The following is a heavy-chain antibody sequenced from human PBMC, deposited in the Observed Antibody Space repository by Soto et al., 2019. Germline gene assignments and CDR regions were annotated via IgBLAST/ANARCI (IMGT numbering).Heavy chain of an antibody. J-gene: IGHJ4*02. Sequence: GESLKISCAASGFTFSSYAMHWVRQAPGKGLEWVAVISYDGSNKYYADSVKGRFTISRDNSKNTLYLQMNSLRAEDTAVYYCARSPPTHYWGQGTLVTVSS. D-gene: IGHD1-1*01. V-gene: IGHV3-30-3*01. CDR2: ISYDGSNK. CDR1: GFTFSSYA. CDR3: ARSPPTHY.